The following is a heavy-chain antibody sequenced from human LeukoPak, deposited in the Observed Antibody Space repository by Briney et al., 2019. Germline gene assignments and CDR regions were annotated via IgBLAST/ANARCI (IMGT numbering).Heavy chain of an antibody. CDR2: IRYDGSNK. D-gene: IGHD1-26*01. J-gene: IGHJ4*02. Sequence: PGGSLRLSCAASGFTFSSYGMHWVRQAPGKGLEWVAFIRYDGSNKYYADSVKGRFTISRDNSKNTLYLQMNSLRAEDTAVYYCAKGGIVGANYFDYWGQGTLVTVSS. V-gene: IGHV3-30*02. CDR1: GFTFSSYG. CDR3: AKGGIVGANYFDY.